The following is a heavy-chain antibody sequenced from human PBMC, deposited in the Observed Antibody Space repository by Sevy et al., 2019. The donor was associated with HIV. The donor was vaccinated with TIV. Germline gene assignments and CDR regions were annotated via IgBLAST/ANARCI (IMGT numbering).Heavy chain of an antibody. V-gene: IGHV3-15*01. Sequence: GSLRLSCAASGFTFSNAWMSWVRQAPGKGLEWVGRIKSKTDGGTTDYAAPVKGRFTISSDDSKNTLYLPMNSLKTADTAVYYCTTSHLRITMVRGVITPSTSDYYYYMDVWGKGTTVTVSS. CDR2: IKSKTDGGTT. D-gene: IGHD3-10*01. J-gene: IGHJ6*03. CDR1: GFTFSNAW. CDR3: TTSHLRITMVRGVITPSTSDYYYYMDV.